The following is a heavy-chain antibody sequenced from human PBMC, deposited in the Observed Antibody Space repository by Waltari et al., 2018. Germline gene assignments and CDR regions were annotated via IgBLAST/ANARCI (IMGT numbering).Heavy chain of an antibody. Sequence: EVQLVESGGGLVQPGGSLRLSCAASGFNWIRRAPGKGLEWVANINRDGSRESYVDSVKGRFTISRDNAKNSVFLQMNSLRVEDTAVYYCEGSWTWGQGTLVTVSS. J-gene: IGHJ4*02. D-gene: IGHD5-12*01. CDR1: GFN. CDR3: EGSWT. V-gene: IGHV3-7*01. CDR2: INRDGSRE.